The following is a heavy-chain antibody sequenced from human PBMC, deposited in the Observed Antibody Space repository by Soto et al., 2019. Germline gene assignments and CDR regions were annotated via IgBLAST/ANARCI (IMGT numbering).Heavy chain of an antibody. D-gene: IGHD2-21*02. CDR3: AHTDCEIRNWFDP. Sequence: QITLTESGPPLVQPTQTLRLTCSFSGCSLTTRRLGVAWFRHPPGTALERLAVIYWDADKRYSPLLKARLTFAQDTSTNQVGLSMPTMDAVDTGTFYCAHTDCEIRNWFDPWGQGIHVTVSS. CDR2: IYWDADK. V-gene: IGHV2-5*02. CDR1: GCSLTTRRLG. J-gene: IGHJ5*02.